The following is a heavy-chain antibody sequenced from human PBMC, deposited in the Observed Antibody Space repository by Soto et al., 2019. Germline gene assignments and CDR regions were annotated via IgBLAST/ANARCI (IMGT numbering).Heavy chain of an antibody. D-gene: IGHD3-10*01. CDR2: VFPGGPT. CDR3: ARTLSGFTYGSRQFYFDY. V-gene: IGHV4-4*07. CDR1: GDPITSYF. J-gene: IGHJ4*02. Sequence: PSEILSLTCTVSGDPITSYFWTWLRQPAGKGLEWIGHVFPGGPTSHNSSLKSRVSMSVDTSKNQFSLTLTSVTAADTAVYYCARTLSGFTYGSRQFYFDYWGQGTLVTVSS.